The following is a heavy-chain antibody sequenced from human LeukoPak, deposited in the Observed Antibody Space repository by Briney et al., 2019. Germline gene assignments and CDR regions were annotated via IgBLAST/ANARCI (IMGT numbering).Heavy chain of an antibody. V-gene: IGHV4-39*07. CDR2: VYYRGST. CDR3: ARVSYDSSGQPDY. CDR1: DGSISTSSYY. Sequence: SETLSLTCSVSDGSISTSSYYWGWIRQTPGKGLEWIASVYYRGSTYYNPSLKSRVTISVDTSKNQFSLKLSSVTAADTAVYYCARVSYDSSGQPDYWGQGTLVTVSS. J-gene: IGHJ4*02. D-gene: IGHD3-22*01.